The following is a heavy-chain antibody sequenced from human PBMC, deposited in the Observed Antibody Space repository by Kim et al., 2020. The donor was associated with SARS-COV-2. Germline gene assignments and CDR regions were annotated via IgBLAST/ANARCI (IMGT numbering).Heavy chain of an antibody. D-gene: IGHD4-17*01. V-gene: IGHV3-48*04. CDR3: AREYDYGEQRVFDY. CDR1: GFTFSSYS. CDR2: ISSSSSTI. Sequence: GGSLRLSCAASGFTFSSYSMNWVRQAPGKGLEWVSYISSSSSTIYYADSVKGRFTISRDNAKNSLYLQMNSLRAEDTAVYYCAREYDYGEQRVFDYWGQGTLVTVSS. J-gene: IGHJ4*02.